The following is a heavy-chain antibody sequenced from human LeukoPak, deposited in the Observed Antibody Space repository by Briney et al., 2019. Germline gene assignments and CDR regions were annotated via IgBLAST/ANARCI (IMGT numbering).Heavy chain of an antibody. J-gene: IGHJ5*02. V-gene: IGHV3-23*01. CDR1: GFTFSSYA. CDR3: AKDASYCGGDCYSGNWFDP. CDR2: ISGSGGST. Sequence: PGGSLRLSCAASGFTFSSYAMSWVRQAPGKGLEWVSAISGSGGSTYYADSVKGRFTISRENSKNTLYLQMNSLRAEDTAVYYCAKDASYCGGDCYSGNWFDPWGQGTLVTVSS. D-gene: IGHD2-21*02.